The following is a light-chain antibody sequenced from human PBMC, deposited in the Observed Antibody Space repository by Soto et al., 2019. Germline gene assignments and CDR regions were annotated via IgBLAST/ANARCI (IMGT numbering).Light chain of an antibody. V-gene: IGKV3-15*01. CDR1: QSVSSN. Sequence: EIVMTQSPATLSVSPGERATLSCRASQSVSSNLAWYQQKPGQAPRLLIYGASTRATGIPARFSGSGSRTEFTLNISSMQSEDFAVYYCQQYNNWPFTFGPGTKVDIK. CDR3: QQYNNWPFT. J-gene: IGKJ3*01. CDR2: GAS.